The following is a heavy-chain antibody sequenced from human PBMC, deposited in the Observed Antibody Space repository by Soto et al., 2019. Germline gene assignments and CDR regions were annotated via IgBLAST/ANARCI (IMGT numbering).Heavy chain of an antibody. V-gene: IGHV1-8*01. CDR2: MNPNSGNT. CDR3: ARELRAHQQLELGYYYYYYGMDV. D-gene: IGHD6-13*01. Sequence: ASVKVSCKASGYTFTSYDINWVRQATGQGLEWMGWMNPNSGNTGYAQKFQGRVTMTRNTSISTAYMELSSLRSEDTAVYYCARELRAHQQLELGYYYYYYGMDVWGQGTTVTVSS. CDR1: GYTFTSYD. J-gene: IGHJ6*02.